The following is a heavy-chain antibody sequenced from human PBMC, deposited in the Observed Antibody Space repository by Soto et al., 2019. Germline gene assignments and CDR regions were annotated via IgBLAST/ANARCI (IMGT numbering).Heavy chain of an antibody. CDR1: GGSTSSDNY. CDR3: AREGGESSDGLYYFDS. Sequence: PSETLSLTCTVSGGSTSSDNYWSWIRQPPGKGLEWIGHIYYSGNTDYNPSLKSRLAISIDTSKNQFSLKLSSVTAADTAVYFCAREGGESSDGLYYFDSWGQGSLVSVSS. J-gene: IGHJ4*02. V-gene: IGHV4-30-4*01. D-gene: IGHD3-16*01. CDR2: IYYSGNT.